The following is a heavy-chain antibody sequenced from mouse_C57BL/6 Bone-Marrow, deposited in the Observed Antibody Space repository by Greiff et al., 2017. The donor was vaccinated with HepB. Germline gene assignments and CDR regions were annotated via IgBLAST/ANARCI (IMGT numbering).Heavy chain of an antibody. CDR3: AKMPIYYDYSWYFDV. J-gene: IGHJ1*03. D-gene: IGHD2-4*01. CDR1: GFSLTSYG. CDR2: IWSGGST. V-gene: IGHV2-4*01. Sequence: VKLMESGPGLVQPSQSLSITCTVSGFSLTSYGVHWVRQPPGKGLEWLGVIWSGGSTDYNAAFISRLSISKDNSKSQVFFKMNSLQADDTAIYYCAKMPIYYDYSWYFDVWGTGTTVTVSS.